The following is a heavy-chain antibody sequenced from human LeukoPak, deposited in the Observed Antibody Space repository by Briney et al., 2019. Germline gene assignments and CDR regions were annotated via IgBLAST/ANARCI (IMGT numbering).Heavy chain of an antibody. CDR3: ARGGGYDILTRNAGYFDY. CDR2: NSSSGSTI. Sequence: PGGSLRLSCAASGFTFSDYYMSWIRQAPGKGLEWVSYNSSSGSTIYYADSVKGRFTISRDNAKNSLYLQMNSLRAEDTAVYYCARGGGYDILTRNAGYFDYWGQGTLVTVSS. D-gene: IGHD3-9*01. CDR1: GFTFSDYY. J-gene: IGHJ4*02. V-gene: IGHV3-11*04.